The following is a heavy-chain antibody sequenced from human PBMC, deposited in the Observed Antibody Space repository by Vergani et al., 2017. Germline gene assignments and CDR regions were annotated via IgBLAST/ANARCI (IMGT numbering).Heavy chain of an antibody. V-gene: IGHV4-61*02. CDR3: ARSFHGAGRPFDY. Sequence: QVQLQESGPGLLKPSQTLSLNCTVSGGSVSSGSYYWSWIRQPAGKGLEWIGRIYPSGCTNYSPSLESRVTISIHPAKNQVSLQLNSVTAADTAVYYCARSFHGAGRPFDYWGQGTLVTVSS. J-gene: IGHJ4*03. D-gene: IGHD3-10*01. CDR1: GGSVSSGSYY. CDR2: IYPSGCT.